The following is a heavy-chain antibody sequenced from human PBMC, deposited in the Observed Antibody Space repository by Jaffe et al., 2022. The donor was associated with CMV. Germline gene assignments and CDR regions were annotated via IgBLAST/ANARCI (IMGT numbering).Heavy chain of an antibody. Sequence: QVQLQQSGPGLVKPSQTLSLTCAISGDSVSSNSAAWNWIRQSPSRGLEWLGRTYYRSKWYNDYAVSVKSRITINPDTSKNQFSLQLNSVTPEDTAVYYCARGSSYYDSSGYYRAHVLFDYWGQGTLVTVSS. V-gene: IGHV6-1*01. CDR3: ARGSSYYDSSGYYRAHVLFDY. CDR1: GDSVSSNSAA. D-gene: IGHD3-22*01. CDR2: TYYRSKWYN. J-gene: IGHJ4*02.